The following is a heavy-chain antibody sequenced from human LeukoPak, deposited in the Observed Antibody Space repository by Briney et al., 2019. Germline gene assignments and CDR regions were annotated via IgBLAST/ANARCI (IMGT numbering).Heavy chain of an antibody. CDR1: DGSINSYY. CDR2: INHSGST. Sequence: PSETLSLTCSVSDGSINSYYWSWIRQPPGKGLEWIGEINHSGSTNYNPSLKSRVTISVYTSKNQFSLKLNSVTAADTAVYYCAREGRTYGMDVWGQGTTVTVSS. CDR3: AREGRTYGMDV. V-gene: IGHV4-34*01. J-gene: IGHJ6*02.